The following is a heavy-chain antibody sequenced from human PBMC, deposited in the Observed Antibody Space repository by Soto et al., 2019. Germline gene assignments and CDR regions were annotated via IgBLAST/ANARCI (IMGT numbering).Heavy chain of an antibody. CDR3: ARDPEDRGAVPCATHCLPCGTEV. CDR1: VDRVSNNNAG. CDR2: TYYRSRLFN. D-gene: IGHD2-2*01. V-gene: IGHV6-1*01. Sequence: SQTLSLTCPISVDRVSNNNAGWNWISESPSRGLEWPGRTYYRSRLFNDYAVSVKSRITITPDTSKNQLSLQLNSVTPEDTAVSLCARDPEDRGAVPCATHCLPCGTEVWGQGTPVTVS. J-gene: IGHJ6*02.